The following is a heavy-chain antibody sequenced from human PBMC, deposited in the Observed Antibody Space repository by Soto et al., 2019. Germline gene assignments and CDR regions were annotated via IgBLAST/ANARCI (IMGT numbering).Heavy chain of an antibody. CDR1: GGTFSSYA. V-gene: IGHV1-69*12. J-gene: IGHJ4*02. CDR2: IIPIFGTA. Sequence: QVQLVQSGAEVKKPGSSVKVSCKASGGTFSSYAISWVRQAPGQGLEWMGGIIPIFGTANYAQKFQGRVTITADESTSTDYMELSSLRSEDTAVYYCARGVPRRRRDGYYFDYWGQGTLVTVSS. CDR3: ARGVPRRRRDGYYFDY. D-gene: IGHD2-2*01.